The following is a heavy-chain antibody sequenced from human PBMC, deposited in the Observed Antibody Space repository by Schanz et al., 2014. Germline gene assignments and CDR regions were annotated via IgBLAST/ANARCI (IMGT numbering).Heavy chain of an antibody. D-gene: IGHD2-15*01. V-gene: IGHV3-30*19. CDR1: GFTFSSYG. Sequence: QVQLVESGGGVVQPGRSLRLSCAASGFTFSSYGMHWVRQAPGKGLEWVAVISYDGRNKYYADSVEGRFTISRDNSRNTLYLQMNSLSADDTAVFYCAKGMGYCSGGTCYDYYYYGLDVWGQGTTVTVSS. J-gene: IGHJ6*02. CDR3: AKGMGYCSGGTCYDYYYYGLDV. CDR2: ISYDGRNK.